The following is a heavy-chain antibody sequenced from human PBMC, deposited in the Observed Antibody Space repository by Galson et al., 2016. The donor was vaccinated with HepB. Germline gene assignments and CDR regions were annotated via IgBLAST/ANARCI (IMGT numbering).Heavy chain of an antibody. D-gene: IGHD6-19*01. Sequence: GFSFSSYAMHWVRQAPGKGLEWVAVMSYDGRKKYFADSVKGRFTLSRDNSNNTLYLQMNSLRAEDTAVYYCARGVQWLVPRWIDPWGQGTLVTVSS. CDR3: ARGVQWLVPRWIDP. CDR1: GFSFSSYA. V-gene: IGHV3-30*04. J-gene: IGHJ5*02. CDR2: MSYDGRKK.